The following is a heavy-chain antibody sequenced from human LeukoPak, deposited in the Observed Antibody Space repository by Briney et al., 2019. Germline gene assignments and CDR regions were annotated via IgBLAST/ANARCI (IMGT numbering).Heavy chain of an antibody. CDR1: GFTFSSYS. CDR2: ISSSSSYI. CDR3: AREISYSTPDSPLYYYYGMDV. J-gene: IGHJ6*02. D-gene: IGHD6-13*01. Sequence: PGGSLRLSCAASGFTFSSYSMNWVRQAPGKGLEWVSSISSSSSYIYYADSVKGRFTISRDNAKNSLYLQMNSLRAEDTAVYYCAREISYSTPDSPLYYYYGMDVWGQGTTVTVSS. V-gene: IGHV3-21*01.